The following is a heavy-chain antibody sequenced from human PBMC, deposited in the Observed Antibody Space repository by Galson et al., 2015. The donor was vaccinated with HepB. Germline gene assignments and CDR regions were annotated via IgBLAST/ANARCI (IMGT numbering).Heavy chain of an antibody. Sequence: SLRLSCAASGFTVSSNYMSWVRQAPGKGLEWVSVIYSGGSTYYADSVKGRFTISRDNSKNTLYLRMNSLRAEDTAVYYCARVGGGSYYAWDGSYYFDYWGQGTLVTVSS. CDR3: ARVGGGSYYAWDGSYYFDY. CDR1: GFTVSSNY. CDR2: IYSGGST. D-gene: IGHD1-26*01. V-gene: IGHV3-53*01. J-gene: IGHJ4*02.